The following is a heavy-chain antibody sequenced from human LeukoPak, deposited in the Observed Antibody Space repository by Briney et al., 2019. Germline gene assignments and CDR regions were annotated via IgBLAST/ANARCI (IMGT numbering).Heavy chain of an antibody. D-gene: IGHD3-10*01. CDR1: GFTFSGSA. CDR3: TRQGSGSTFDS. Sequence: GGSLRLSCAASGFTFSGSAMHWVRQVSGKGLEWVGHIRSKPNNYATAYAASVKGRFTISRDDSQNKAYLQMDSLKTDDTAVYYCTRQGSGSTFDSWGPGTLVTVSS. CDR2: IRSKPNNYAT. V-gene: IGHV3-73*01. J-gene: IGHJ4*02.